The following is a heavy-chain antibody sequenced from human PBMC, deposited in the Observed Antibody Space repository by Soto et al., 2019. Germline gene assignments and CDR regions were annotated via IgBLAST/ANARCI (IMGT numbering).Heavy chain of an antibody. Sequence: SVKVSCKASGGTFSSYAISLVLHAPGQGLGWMGGIIPIFGTANYAQKFQGRVTITADKSTSTAYMELSSLRSEDTAVYYCARDPGYSSGWYHTYYYYGMDVWGQGTTVTVSS. J-gene: IGHJ6*02. V-gene: IGHV1-69*06. CDR3: ARDPGYSSGWYHTYYYYGMDV. CDR1: GGTFSSYA. CDR2: IIPIFGTA. D-gene: IGHD6-19*01.